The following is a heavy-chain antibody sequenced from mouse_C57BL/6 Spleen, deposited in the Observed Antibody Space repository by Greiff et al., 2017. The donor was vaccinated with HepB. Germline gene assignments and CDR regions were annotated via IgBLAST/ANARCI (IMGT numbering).Heavy chain of an antibody. CDR2: IHPNSGST. D-gene: IGHD2-5*01. J-gene: IGHJ2*01. CDR3: ARSYSNYEVYFDY. Sequence: VQLQQPGAELVKPGASVKLSCKASGYTFTSYWMHWVKQRPGQGLEWIGMIHPNSGSTNYNEKFKSKATLTVDKSSSTAYMQLSSLTSEDSAVYYCARSYSNYEVYFDYWGQGTTLTVSS. CDR1: GYTFTSYW. V-gene: IGHV1-64*01.